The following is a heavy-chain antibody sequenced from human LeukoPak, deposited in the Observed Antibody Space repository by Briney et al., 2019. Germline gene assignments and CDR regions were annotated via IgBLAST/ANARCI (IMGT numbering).Heavy chain of an antibody. CDR2: IRYGGDTK. CDR1: GFSFSTYG. CDR3: AKEHHIIVVALSI. J-gene: IGHJ3*02. Sequence: GGSLRLSCAASGFSFSTYGMHWVRQAPGKGLEWVSFIRYGGDTKLYADSVKGRFIISRDNSKNTLYLQMNSLRAEDTAVYYCAKEHHIIVVALSIWGQGTMVTVSS. D-gene: IGHD3-22*01. V-gene: IGHV3-30*02.